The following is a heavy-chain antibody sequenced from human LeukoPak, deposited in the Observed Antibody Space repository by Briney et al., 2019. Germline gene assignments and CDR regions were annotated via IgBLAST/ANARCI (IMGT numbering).Heavy chain of an antibody. J-gene: IGHJ5*01. CDR2: ISGSGGST. CDR3: ATHPGEVDS. CDR1: GFTFSSYA. Sequence: GGSLRLSCAASGFTFSSYAMSWVRQSPGKGLEWVSDISGSGGSTSYADSVEGRFTISRDNSKNTLYLQMNSLRAEDTAVYYCATHPGEVDSWGQGTLVTVSS. D-gene: IGHD7-27*01. V-gene: IGHV3-23*01.